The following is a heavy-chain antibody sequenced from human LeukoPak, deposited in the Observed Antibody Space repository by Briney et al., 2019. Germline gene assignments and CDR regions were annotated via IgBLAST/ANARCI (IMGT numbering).Heavy chain of an antibody. CDR3: ARADWDTAMIDY. J-gene: IGHJ4*02. Sequence: PGGSLRLSCATSGFTFSAYSMNWVRQAPGKGLEWVSSISGSSIYINYADSVKGRFTISRDNAKNSLYLQMNSLRAEDTAVYYCARADWDTAMIDYWGQGTLVTVSS. CDR2: ISGSSIYI. V-gene: IGHV3-21*01. CDR1: GFTFSAYS. D-gene: IGHD5-18*01.